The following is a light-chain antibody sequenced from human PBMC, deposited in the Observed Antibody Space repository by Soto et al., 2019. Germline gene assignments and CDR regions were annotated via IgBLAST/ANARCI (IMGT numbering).Light chain of an antibody. CDR1: QGIRND. J-gene: IGKJ1*01. V-gene: IGKV1-6*01. CDR3: QQYNSFSPWT. Sequence: AIQMTQSPSSLSASVGDRVTITCRASQGIRNDLGWYQQKPGKAPKLLIYAASSLQSGVPSRFSGSGSGTDFTLTISSLQTDDFATYYCQQYNSFSPWTFGQGTKVDIK. CDR2: AAS.